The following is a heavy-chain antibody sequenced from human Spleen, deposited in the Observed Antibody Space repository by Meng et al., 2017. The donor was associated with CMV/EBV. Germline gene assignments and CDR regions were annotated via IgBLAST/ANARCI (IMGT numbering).Heavy chain of an antibody. Sequence: TCTVSGGSISSGGYYWSWIRQHPGKGLEWIGYIYYSGSTYYNPSLKSRVTISVDTSKNQFSLKLSSVTAADTAVYYCARERTGGVFDLWGRGTLVTVSS. CDR1: GGSISSGGYY. CDR2: IYYSGST. V-gene: IGHV4-31*03. J-gene: IGHJ2*01. D-gene: IGHD2-8*02. CDR3: ARERTGGVFDL.